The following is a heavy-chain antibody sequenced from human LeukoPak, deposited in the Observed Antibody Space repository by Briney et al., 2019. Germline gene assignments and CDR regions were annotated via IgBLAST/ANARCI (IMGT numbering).Heavy chain of an antibody. D-gene: IGHD3-3*01. V-gene: IGHV3-23*01. CDR1: GFTFSSYA. J-gene: IGHJ4*02. Sequence: GGSLRLSCAASGFTFSSYAMTWVRQAPGKGLEWVSSISGTGGSTFYADSVKGRFTISRDDSNNALYLQMHSLRAEDTALYYCASSPPFLKYFEYWGQGTLVTVSS. CDR3: ASSPPFLKYFEY. CDR2: ISGTGGST.